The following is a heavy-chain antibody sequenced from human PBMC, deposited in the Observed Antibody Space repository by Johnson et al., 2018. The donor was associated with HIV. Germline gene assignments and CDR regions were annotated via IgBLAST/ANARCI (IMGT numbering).Heavy chain of an antibody. CDR3: ARNPTTQYSRLTGDFGAFDI. CDR2: IYSGGST. Sequence: EQLVESGGGLVQHGGSLRLSCAASGFTFSSYAMSWVRQAPGKGLEWVSVIYSGGSTYYADSVKGRFTISRDNAKKSLYLQMNSLRAEDTALYYCARNPTTQYSRLTGDFGAFDIWGQGTMVTVS. J-gene: IGHJ3*02. D-gene: IGHD7-27*01. V-gene: IGHV3-23*03. CDR1: GFTFSSYA.